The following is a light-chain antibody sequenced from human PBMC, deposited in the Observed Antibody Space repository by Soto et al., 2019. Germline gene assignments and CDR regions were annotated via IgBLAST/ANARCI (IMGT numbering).Light chain of an antibody. CDR3: QQYGNSPWT. CDR2: STS. CDR1: QRFGSSN. Sequence: EIVLTQPPGTLSLSPGERGTLSCRASQRFGSSNLAWYQQKPGQAPRLLIYSTSSRATGIPDRFSGSGPGTDFTLTISRLEPEDFAVYYCQQYGNSPWTFGQGTKVDIK. J-gene: IGKJ1*01. V-gene: IGKV3-20*01.